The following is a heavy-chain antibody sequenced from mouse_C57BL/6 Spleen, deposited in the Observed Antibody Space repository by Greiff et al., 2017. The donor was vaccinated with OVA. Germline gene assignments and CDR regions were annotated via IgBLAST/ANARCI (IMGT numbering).Heavy chain of an antibody. Sequence: QVQLQQSGAELVRPGASVTLSCKASGYTFTDYEMHWVKQTPVHGLEWIGAIDPETGGTTYNQKFKGKAILTADKSSSTAYMELRSLTSEDSAVYYCTRYGNYDYAMDYWGQGTSVTVSS. CDR2: IDPETGGT. CDR3: TRYGNYDYAMDY. J-gene: IGHJ4*01. V-gene: IGHV1-15*01. CDR1: GYTFTDYE. D-gene: IGHD2-1*01.